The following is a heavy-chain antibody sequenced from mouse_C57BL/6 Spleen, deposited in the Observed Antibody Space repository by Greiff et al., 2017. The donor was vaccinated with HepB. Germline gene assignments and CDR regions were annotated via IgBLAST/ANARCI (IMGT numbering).Heavy chain of an antibody. D-gene: IGHD2-4*01. J-gene: IGHJ2*01. CDR3: ASYYDYDVGYFDY. V-gene: IGHV1-7*01. CDR1: GYTFTSYW. CDR2: INPSSGYT. Sequence: VKLMESGAELAKPGASVKLSCKASGYTFTSYWMHWVKQRPGQGLEWIGYINPSSGYTKYNQKFKDKATLTADKSSSTAYMQLSSLTYEDSAVYYCASYYDYDVGYFDYWGQGTTLIVSS.